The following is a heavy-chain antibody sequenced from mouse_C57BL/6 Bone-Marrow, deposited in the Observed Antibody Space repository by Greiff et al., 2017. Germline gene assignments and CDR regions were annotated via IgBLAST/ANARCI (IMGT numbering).Heavy chain of an antibody. Sequence: VQLQQSGAELVRPGASVKLSCTASGFNIKDDYMHWVKQRPEQGLEWIGWIDPENGDTEYASKFQGKATITADTSSNTAYLQLSSLTSEDTAVYYCTTFYYYGSSPYYFDYWGQGTTLTVSS. J-gene: IGHJ2*01. CDR1: GFNIKDDY. V-gene: IGHV14-4*01. CDR3: TTFYYYGSSPYYFDY. D-gene: IGHD1-1*01. CDR2: IDPENGDT.